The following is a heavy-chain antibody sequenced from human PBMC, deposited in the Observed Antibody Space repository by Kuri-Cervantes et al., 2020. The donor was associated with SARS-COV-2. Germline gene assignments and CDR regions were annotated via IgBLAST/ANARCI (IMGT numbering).Heavy chain of an antibody. J-gene: IGHJ5*02. Sequence: ETLSLTCTVSGGSISTYYWSWIRQPPGKGLEWIGYIYYSGSTNYNPSLKSRVTISVDTSKTQFSLKLTSVTAADTAVYYCARAPDYNWFDTWGQGTLVTVSS. CDR1: GGSISTYY. D-gene: IGHD1-14*01. CDR2: IYYSGST. V-gene: IGHV4-59*01. CDR3: ARAPDYNWFDT.